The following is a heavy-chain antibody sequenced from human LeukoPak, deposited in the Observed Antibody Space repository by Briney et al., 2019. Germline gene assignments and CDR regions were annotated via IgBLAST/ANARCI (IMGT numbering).Heavy chain of an antibody. CDR1: GFTFSSYG. V-gene: IGHV3-33*06. Sequence: GRSRRLSCAASGFTFSSYGVRWVRQAPSKWLGWVAVIWYEGSNTYYADSVKGRFTISRDNSKNTLYLQMNSLRAEDTAVYYCAKIPLDSSDLDYWGQGTLVTVSS. CDR2: IWYEGSNT. CDR3: AKIPLDSSDLDY. J-gene: IGHJ4*02. D-gene: IGHD6-19*01.